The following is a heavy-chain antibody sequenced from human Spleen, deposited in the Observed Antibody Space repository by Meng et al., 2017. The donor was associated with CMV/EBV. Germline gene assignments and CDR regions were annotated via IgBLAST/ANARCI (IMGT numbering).Heavy chain of an antibody. CDR2: IIPIFGTP. V-gene: IGHV1-69*05. J-gene: IGHJ4*02. Sequence: SVKVSCKASGGTFSTYAITWVRQAPGQGLEWVGGIIPIFGTPKYAQNFQARLTVTTDESTSTAYMELSSLRSEDTAVYYCARDSRRGLRHIEDYWGQGTLVTVSS. CDR3: ARDSRRGLRHIEDY. D-gene: IGHD5-12*01. CDR1: GGTFSTYA.